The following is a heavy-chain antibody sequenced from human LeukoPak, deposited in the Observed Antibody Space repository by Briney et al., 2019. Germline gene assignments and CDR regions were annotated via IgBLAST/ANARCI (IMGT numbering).Heavy chain of an antibody. V-gene: IGHV1-2*02. CDR1: GYTFTGYY. D-gene: IGHD6-19*01. CDR2: INPNSGGT. Sequence: ASVKVSCKASGYTFTGYYMHWVRQAPGQGLEWMRWINPNSGGTNYAQKFQGRVTMTRDTSISTAYMELSRLRSDDTAVYYCAREHRKYSSGWYYFDYWGQGTLVTVSS. CDR3: AREHRKYSSGWYYFDY. J-gene: IGHJ4*02.